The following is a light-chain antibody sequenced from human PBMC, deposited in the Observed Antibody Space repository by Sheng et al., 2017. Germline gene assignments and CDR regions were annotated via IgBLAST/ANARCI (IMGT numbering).Light chain of an antibody. V-gene: IGKV3-20*01. CDR1: QTVSSNY. Sequence: EIVLTQSPGTLSLSPGDTATLSCRASQTVSSNYLAWYQQKSGQAPRLLIYAASSRATGIPGRFSGSGSGTDFTLTITRLEADDFAVYYCQHYGSSSGYTFGQGTKLEIK. CDR2: AAS. J-gene: IGKJ2*01. CDR3: QHYGSSSGYT.